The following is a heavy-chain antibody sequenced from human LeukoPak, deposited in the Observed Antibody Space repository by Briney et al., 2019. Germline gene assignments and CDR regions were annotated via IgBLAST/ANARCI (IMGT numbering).Heavy chain of an antibody. J-gene: IGHJ4*02. V-gene: IGHV3-74*01. Sequence: GGSLRLSCAASGFTFSSYWMHWVRQAPGKGLVWVSRINSDGSSTSYADSVKGRFTISRDNSKNTLYLQMNSLRAEDTAVYYCARAVSGSSPSDYWGQGTLVTVSS. CDR1: GFTFSSYW. D-gene: IGHD3-16*01. CDR2: INSDGSST. CDR3: ARAVSGSSPSDY.